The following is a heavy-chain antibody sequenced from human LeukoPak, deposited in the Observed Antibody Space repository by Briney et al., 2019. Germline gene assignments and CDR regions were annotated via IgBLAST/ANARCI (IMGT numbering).Heavy chain of an antibody. CDR2: IGTAGDT. V-gene: IGHV3-13*01. Sequence: PGGSLRLSCAASGFTFSSYDMHWVRQATGKGLEWVSAIGTAGDTYYPGSVKGRFTISRDNSKNTLYLQTNSLRAEDTAVYYCAKDQAAPVDYFDYWGQGTLVTVSS. CDR3: AKDQAAPVDYFDY. D-gene: IGHD6-13*01. CDR1: GFTFSSYD. J-gene: IGHJ4*02.